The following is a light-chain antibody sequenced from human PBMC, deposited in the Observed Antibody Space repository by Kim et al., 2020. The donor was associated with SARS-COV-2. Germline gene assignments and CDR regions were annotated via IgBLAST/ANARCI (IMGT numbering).Light chain of an antibody. CDR3: CSYTGYPSFV. J-gene: IGLJ1*01. CDR2: EVN. Sequence: QSALTQPASVSGSPGQSITISCTGSSSDVGSFNLVSWYQKHAGKAPKLIIFEVNKRPSGVSDRFSGSKSGNTASLTISGLQADDEADYYCCSYTGYPSFVFGSGTKVTVL. V-gene: IGLV2-23*02. CDR1: SSDVGSFNL.